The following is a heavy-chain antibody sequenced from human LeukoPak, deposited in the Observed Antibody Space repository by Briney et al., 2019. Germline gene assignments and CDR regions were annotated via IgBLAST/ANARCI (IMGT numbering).Heavy chain of an antibody. CDR3: ARDRANNWSDP. D-gene: IGHD3-10*01. CDR1: GGSISSYY. V-gene: IGHV4-59*01. Sequence: SETLSLTCTVSGGSISSYYWSWIRQPPGKGLEWIGYIYYSGSTNYNPSLKSRVTISVDTSKNQFSLKLSSVTAADTAVYYCARDRANNWSDPRGQGTLVTVSS. J-gene: IGHJ5*02. CDR2: IYYSGST.